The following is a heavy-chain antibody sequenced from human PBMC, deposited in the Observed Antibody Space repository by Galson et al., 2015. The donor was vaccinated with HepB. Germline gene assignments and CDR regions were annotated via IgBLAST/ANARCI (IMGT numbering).Heavy chain of an antibody. CDR3: ARSPLRFLDWLPYYDYYYMDV. CDR2: MNTNTGKP. J-gene: IGHJ6*03. V-gene: IGHV7-4-1*01. Sequence: SVKVSCKASGYTFTDYVVNWVRQAPGQGLEWMGWMNTNTGKPTYAPGFAGRFVFSLDTSVTTAYLQIRSLEIDDTAVYYCARSPLRFLDWLPYYDYYYMDVWGEGTTVTVSS. D-gene: IGHD3-3*01. CDR1: GYTFTDYV.